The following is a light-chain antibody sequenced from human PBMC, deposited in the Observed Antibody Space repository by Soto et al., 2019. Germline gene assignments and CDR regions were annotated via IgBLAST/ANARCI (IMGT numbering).Light chain of an antibody. CDR3: SAYAGSPYLYV. Sequence: QSALTQPPSASGSPGQSVTISCTGTSFDVGGYNYVSWYQQHPGKAPQVLMYEVSKRPSGVPDRFSGSKSGNTASLTVSGLQAEDEADYYCSAYAGSPYLYVFGSGTKVTVL. V-gene: IGLV2-8*01. CDR2: EVS. J-gene: IGLJ1*01. CDR1: SFDVGGYNY.